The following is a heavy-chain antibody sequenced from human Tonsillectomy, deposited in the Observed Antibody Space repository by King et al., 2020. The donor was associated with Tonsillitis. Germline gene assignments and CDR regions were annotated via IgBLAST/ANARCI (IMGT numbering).Heavy chain of an antibody. CDR1: GYSFTSYW. V-gene: IGHV5-51*01. D-gene: IGHD3-10*01. CDR3: ARRRDRDYYYYYYGMDV. J-gene: IGHJ6*02. CDR2: IYPGDSDT. Sequence: QLVQSGAEVKKPGASLKISCKASGYSFTSYWIGWVRQMPGKGLEWMGIIYPGDSDTRYGPSFQGQVTISADKSTSTAYLQWSSLKTSDTAMYYCARRRDRDYYYYYYGMDVWGQGTTVTVSS.